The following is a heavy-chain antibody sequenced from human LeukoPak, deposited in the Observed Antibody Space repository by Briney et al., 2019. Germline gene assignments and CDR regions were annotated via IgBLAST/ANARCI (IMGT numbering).Heavy chain of an antibody. CDR1: GGSISSYY. J-gene: IGHJ4*02. V-gene: IGHV4-59*12. CDR2: IYYSGYT. CDR3: ARRPLSYYDSSDFDY. Sequence: SETLSLTCTVSGGSISSYYWSWIRQPPGKGLEWIGCIYYSGYTNYKSSLKSRVTISVDTSKNQFSLKLSSVTAADTAVYYCARRPLSYYDSSDFDYWGQGTLVTVSS. D-gene: IGHD3-22*01.